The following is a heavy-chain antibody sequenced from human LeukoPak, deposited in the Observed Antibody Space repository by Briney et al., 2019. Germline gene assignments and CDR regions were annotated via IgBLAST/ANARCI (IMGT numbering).Heavy chain of an antibody. CDR1: GGSFSGYY. CDR3: ARVYNWNSSGLGAPRD. J-gene: IGHJ4*02. V-gene: IGHV4-34*01. CDR2: INHSGST. Sequence: SETLSLTCAVYGGSFSGYYWSWIRQPPGKGLEWIGEINHSGSTNYNPSPKSRVTISVDTSKNQFSLKLSSVTAADTAVYYCARVYNWNSSGLGAPRDWGRGTLVTVPS. D-gene: IGHD1-7*01.